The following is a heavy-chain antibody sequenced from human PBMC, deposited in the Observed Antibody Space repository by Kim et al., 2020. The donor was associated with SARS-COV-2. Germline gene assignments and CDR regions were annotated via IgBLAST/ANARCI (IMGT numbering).Heavy chain of an antibody. CDR3: ARVSGITIFGVVITGPFDY. J-gene: IGHJ4*02. V-gene: IGHV4-31*02. Sequence: KSRVTISVDTSKNQFSLKLSSVTAADTAVYYCARVSGITIFGVVITGPFDYWCQGTLVTVSS. D-gene: IGHD3-3*01.